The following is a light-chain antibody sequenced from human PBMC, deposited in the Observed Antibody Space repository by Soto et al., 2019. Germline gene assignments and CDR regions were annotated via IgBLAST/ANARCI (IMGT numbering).Light chain of an antibody. V-gene: IGLV7-46*01. CDR2: DTS. J-gene: IGLJ1*01. Sequence: QAVVTQEPSLTVSPGGTVTLTCGSSTGAVTSGHYPYWFQQKPGQAPRTLIYDTSNKHSWTPVRFSGSLLGGKAALTLSGAQPEDEAEYYCLLSYSGARPYVFGTGTKVTVL. CDR3: LLSYSGARPYV. CDR1: TGAVTSGHY.